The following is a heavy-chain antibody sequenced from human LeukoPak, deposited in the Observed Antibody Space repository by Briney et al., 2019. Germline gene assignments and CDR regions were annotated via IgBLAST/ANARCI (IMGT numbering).Heavy chain of an antibody. V-gene: IGHV4-59*11. CDR3: ARHTTALSSFYYYYYVDV. Sequence: SETLSLTCTVSGGSISSHYWSWIRQPPGKGLEWIGYIYYSGSTNYNPSLKSRVTISVDTSKNQFSLKLSSVTAADTAVYYCARHTTALSSFYYYYYVDVWGKGTTVTVSS. D-gene: IGHD4-17*01. CDR2: IYYSGST. CDR1: GGSISSHY. J-gene: IGHJ6*03.